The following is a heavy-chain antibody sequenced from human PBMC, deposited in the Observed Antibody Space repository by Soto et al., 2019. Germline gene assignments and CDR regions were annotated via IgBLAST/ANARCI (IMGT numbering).Heavy chain of an antibody. J-gene: IGHJ4*02. CDR1: GFTFSSYA. CDR3: AKDPYYDVWSGYSVPYYCDY. D-gene: IGHD3-3*01. V-gene: IGHV3-23*01. Sequence: EVQLLESGGGLVQPGGSLRLSCAASGFTFSSYAMSWVRQAPGKGLEWVSAISGSGGSTYYADSVKGLFTISRDNSKISLYLRMNSLRAEDTAVYYCAKDPYYDVWSGYSVPYYCDYWGQGTLVTVSS. CDR2: ISGSGGST.